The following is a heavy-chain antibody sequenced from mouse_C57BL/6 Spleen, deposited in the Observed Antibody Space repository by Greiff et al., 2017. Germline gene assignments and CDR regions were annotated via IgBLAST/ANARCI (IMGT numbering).Heavy chain of an antibody. CDR1: GFTFTDYY. CDR3: ASYNHYYGSSRCWYFDV. V-gene: IGHV7-3*01. D-gene: IGHD1-1*01. Sequence: VQLKESGGGLVQPGGSLSLSCAASGFTFTDYYMSWVRQPPGKALEWLGFIRNKANGYTTEYSASVKGRFTISRDNSQSILYLQMNALRAEDSATYYCASYNHYYGSSRCWYFDVWGTGTTVTVSS. CDR2: IRNKANGYTT. J-gene: IGHJ1*03.